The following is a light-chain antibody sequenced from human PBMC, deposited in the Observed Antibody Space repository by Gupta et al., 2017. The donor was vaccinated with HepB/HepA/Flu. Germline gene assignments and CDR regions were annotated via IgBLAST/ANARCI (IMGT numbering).Light chain of an antibody. V-gene: IGLV2-14*03. CDR2: DVT. J-gene: IGLJ1*01. Sequence: QSALTQPASVSGSPGQSITIPCTGTTTDVRLYNHVSWYQQHPGKAPKLIIYDVTDRPSGISNRFSGSKSGNTASLTISGLQAEDEADYYCSSSTTSDTLSAVFGTGTKVTVL. CDR3: SSSTTSDTLSAV. CDR1: TTDVRLYNH.